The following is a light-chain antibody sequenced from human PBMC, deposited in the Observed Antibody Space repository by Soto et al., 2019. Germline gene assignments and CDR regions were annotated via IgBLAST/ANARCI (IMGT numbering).Light chain of an antibody. V-gene: IGKV1-5*03. J-gene: IGKJ1*01. CDR3: QHYNSYSEA. CDR1: HTISSW. CDR2: KAS. Sequence: DIQMTQSPSTLSASVVDRFTITCLASHTISSWLAWYQQKPVKAPKLLIYKASTLKSGVPSRFSGSGSGTEFTLTISSLQPDDFATYYCQHYNSYSEAFGQGTKVDIK.